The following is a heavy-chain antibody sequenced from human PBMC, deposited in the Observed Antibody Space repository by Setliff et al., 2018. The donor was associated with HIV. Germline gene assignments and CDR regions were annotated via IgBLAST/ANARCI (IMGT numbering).Heavy chain of an antibody. CDR1: GGSFSAYH. J-gene: IGHJ4*02. D-gene: IGHD3-22*01. CDR2: INHSGST. V-gene: IGHV4-34*01. CDR3: ARGSYHDSSPLANDY. Sequence: SETLSLTCAVYGGSFSAYHWSWIRQTPGKGLEWLGEINHSGSTAYNSSLKSRVTMSIDTSKSQFSLKLSSVTAADTAVYYCARGSYHDSSPLANDYWDRGKMVTV.